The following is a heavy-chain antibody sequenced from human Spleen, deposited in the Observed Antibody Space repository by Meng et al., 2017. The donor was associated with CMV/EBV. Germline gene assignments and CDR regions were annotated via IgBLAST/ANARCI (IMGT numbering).Heavy chain of an antibody. CDR1: GFTFSSYW. Sequence: GESLKISCVASGFTFSSYWMHWVRQAPGKGLMWVSSISSSSYIYYADSVKGRFTISRDNAKNSLYLQMNSLRAEDTAVYYCGDGYKTRWGQGTLVTVSS. CDR2: ISSSSYI. D-gene: IGHD5-24*01. V-gene: IGHV3-21*01. J-gene: IGHJ4*02. CDR3: GDGYKTR.